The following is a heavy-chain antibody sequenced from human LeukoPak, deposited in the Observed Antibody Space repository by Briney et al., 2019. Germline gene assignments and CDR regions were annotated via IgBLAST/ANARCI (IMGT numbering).Heavy chain of an antibody. CDR1: GGSFSGYY. D-gene: IGHD3-22*01. V-gene: IGHV4-34*01. Sequence: SETLSLTCAVYGGSFSGYYWSWIRQPPGKGVEWIGEINHSGSTNYNPSLKSRVTISVDTSKNQFSLKLSSVTAADTAVYYCARAEKWGYYDRSGYHYYWGQGTLVTVSS. CDR3: ARAEKWGYYDRSGYHYY. J-gene: IGHJ4*02. CDR2: INHSGST.